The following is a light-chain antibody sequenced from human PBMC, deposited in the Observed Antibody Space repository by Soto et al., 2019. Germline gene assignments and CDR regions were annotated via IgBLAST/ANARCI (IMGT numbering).Light chain of an antibody. Sequence: EIVMTQSPATLSVSPGERATLSCRASQSVSSNLALYQQNHAQALLILVACESASATGITVRGSGSGSGTEFTLSILGLEAVEVAVYQCQRYKTWARTFGEGTKVDI. CDR2: CES. J-gene: IGKJ1*01. V-gene: IGKV3-15*01. CDR3: QRYKTWART. CDR1: QSVSSN.